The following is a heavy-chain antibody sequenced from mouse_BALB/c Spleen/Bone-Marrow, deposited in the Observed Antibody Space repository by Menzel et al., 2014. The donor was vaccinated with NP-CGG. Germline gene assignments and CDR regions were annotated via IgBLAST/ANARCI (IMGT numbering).Heavy chain of an antibody. CDR1: GYTFTSYW. D-gene: IGHD1-1*01. V-gene: IGHV1-7*01. Sequence: VQLQQSGAELAKPGASVKMSCKASGYTFTSYWMHWVKQRPGQGLEWIGYINPSTGYTEYNQKFKDKATLTADKSSSTAYMQLSSLTSEDSAVYYCARPRYYYGSSYDAMDYWGQGTSVTVSS. CDR2: INPSTGYT. J-gene: IGHJ4*01. CDR3: ARPRYYYGSSYDAMDY.